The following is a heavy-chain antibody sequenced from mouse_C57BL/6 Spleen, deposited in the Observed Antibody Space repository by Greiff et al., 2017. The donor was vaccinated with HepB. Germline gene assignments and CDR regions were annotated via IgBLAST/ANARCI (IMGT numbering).Heavy chain of an antibody. CDR1: GYTFTSYW. J-gene: IGHJ3*01. V-gene: IGHV1-69*01. D-gene: IGHD2-4*01. CDR2: IDPSDSYT. CDR3: ARGSYYDYDAPY. Sequence: QVQLQQSGAELVMPGASVKLSCKASGYTFTSYWMHWVKQRPGQGLEWIGEIDPSDSYTNYNQKFKGKSTLTVDKSSSTAYMQLSSLTSEDSAVYYCARGSYYDYDAPYWGQGTLVTVSA.